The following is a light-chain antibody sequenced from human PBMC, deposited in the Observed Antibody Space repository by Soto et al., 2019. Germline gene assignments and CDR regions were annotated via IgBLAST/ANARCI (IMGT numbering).Light chain of an antibody. V-gene: IGKV3-15*01. Sequence: EIVMTQSPATLSVSPGERATLSCRASQSVSSNLAWYQQKPGQAPRLLIYGASTRATGIPARFSGSGSGTEFTLTISSLQSEDVAVYYCQQYNNWPLYTFGQGTKVDIK. CDR3: QQYNNWPLYT. CDR1: QSVSSN. CDR2: GAS. J-gene: IGKJ2*01.